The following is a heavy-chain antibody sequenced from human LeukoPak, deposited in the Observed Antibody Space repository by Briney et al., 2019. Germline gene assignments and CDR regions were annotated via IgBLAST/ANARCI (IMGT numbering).Heavy chain of an antibody. D-gene: IGHD3-9*01. V-gene: IGHV1-18*01. CDR1: SYSFSDYG. J-gene: IGHJ4*02. Sequence: ASVKVSCEDSSYSFSDYGFAWVRQAPGQGLEYMGWISGYNGNTNYAEKLQDRVTLTADASTTTVYMELRSLTSDDTAVYYCARVASYDLLTGYYLEYWGQGTLVTVSS. CDR2: ISGYNGNT. CDR3: ARVASYDLLTGYYLEY.